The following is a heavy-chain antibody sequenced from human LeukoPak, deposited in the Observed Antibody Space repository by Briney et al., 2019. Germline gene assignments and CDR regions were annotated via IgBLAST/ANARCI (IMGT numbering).Heavy chain of an antibody. CDR2: ISTSGYTI. Sequence: GGSLTLSCAASGFSFSDYYMNWIRQAPGKGLEWLSYISTSGYTIDYADSVKGRFTISRDNAKNSLYLQMNSLRAEDTAVYYCARDPVDDYDIPNWFDPWGQGTLVTVSS. J-gene: IGHJ5*02. V-gene: IGHV3-11*04. CDR3: ARDPVDDYDIPNWFDP. CDR1: GFSFSDYY. D-gene: IGHD3-9*01.